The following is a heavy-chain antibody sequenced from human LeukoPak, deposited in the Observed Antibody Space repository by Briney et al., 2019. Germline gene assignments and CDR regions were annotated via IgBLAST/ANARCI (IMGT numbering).Heavy chain of an antibody. CDR3: ARGVGKKGRYCSGGSCYPVPDAFDI. J-gene: IGHJ3*02. CDR1: GYTFTGYY. D-gene: IGHD2-15*01. CDR2: INPNSGGT. Sequence: ASVKVSCKASGYTFTGYYMHWVRQAPGQGLEWMGWINPNSGGTNYAQKFQGWVTMTRDTSISTAHMELSRLRSDDTAVYYCARGVGKKGRYCSGGSCYPVPDAFDIWGQGTMVTVSS. V-gene: IGHV1-2*04.